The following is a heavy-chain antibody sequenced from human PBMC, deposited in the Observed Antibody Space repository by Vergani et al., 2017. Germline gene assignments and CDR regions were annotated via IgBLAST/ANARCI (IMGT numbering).Heavy chain of an antibody. CDR3: ARSITMVRGYGMDV. D-gene: IGHD3-10*01. J-gene: IGHJ6*02. CDR1: GFTVSSNY. Sequence: EVQLVESGGGLVQPGGSLRLSCAASGFTVSSNYMSWVRQAPGKGLEWVSYISSSGSTIYYADSVKGRFTISRDNAKNSLYLQMNSLRAEDTAVYYCARSITMVRGYGMDVWGQGTTVTVSS. V-gene: IGHV3-48*03. CDR2: ISSSGSTI.